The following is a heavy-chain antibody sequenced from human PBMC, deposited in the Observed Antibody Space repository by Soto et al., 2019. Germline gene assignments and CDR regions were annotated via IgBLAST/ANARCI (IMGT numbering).Heavy chain of an antibody. CDR2: ISKAGESAGEST. V-gene: IGHV3-11*01. CDR1: GFIFHDYY. J-gene: IGHJ6*03. Sequence: GGSLRLSCAASGFIFHDYYMTWIRQTPGKGLEWLSYISKAGESAGESTHYADSVKGRLTISRDNAKNSVYLQLNSLRAEDTALYYCAGGPGGNYYWHYMGLWGKGTMVTVSS. D-gene: IGHD3-16*01. CDR3: AGGPGGNYYWHYMGL.